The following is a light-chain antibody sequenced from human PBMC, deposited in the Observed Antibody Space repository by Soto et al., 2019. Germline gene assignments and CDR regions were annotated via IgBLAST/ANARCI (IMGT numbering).Light chain of an antibody. CDR3: QHFGGSLPVT. CDR1: QSVSSN. Sequence: EIVLTQSPATLSLSPGERATLSCRTSQSVSSNLAWYQQKPGQAPRLLIYGASTRATGIPARFSGSGSGTEFTLTLSSLQSEDFAVYYCQHFGGSLPVTFGQGTRLEIK. J-gene: IGKJ5*01. V-gene: IGKV3-15*01. CDR2: GAS.